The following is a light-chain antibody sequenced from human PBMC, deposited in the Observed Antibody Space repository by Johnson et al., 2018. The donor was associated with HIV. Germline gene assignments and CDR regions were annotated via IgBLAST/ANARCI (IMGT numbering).Light chain of an antibody. J-gene: IGLJ1*01. CDR2: ENN. CDR1: SSNIGNNY. V-gene: IGLV1-51*02. Sequence: QPVLTQPPSVSAAPGQKVTISCSGSSSNIGNNYVSWYQQLPGTAPKLLIYENNKRPSGIPDRCSGSKSGTSATLGITGLQTGDEADYYCGKWDSSLSALYVFGTGTKVTVL. CDR3: GKWDSSLSALYV.